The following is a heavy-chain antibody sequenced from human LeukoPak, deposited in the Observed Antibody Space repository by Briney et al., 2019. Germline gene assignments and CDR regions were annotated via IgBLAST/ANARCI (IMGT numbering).Heavy chain of an antibody. Sequence: PSETLSLTCTVSGGSISSSSYYWGWIRQPPGKGLEWIGSIYYSGSTYYNPSLKSRVTISVDKSKNQFSLKLSSVTAADTAVYYCAREYVRSDAFDIWGQGTMVTVSS. CDR2: IYYSGST. D-gene: IGHD3-16*01. J-gene: IGHJ3*02. V-gene: IGHV4-39*07. CDR1: GGSISSSSYY. CDR3: AREYVRSDAFDI.